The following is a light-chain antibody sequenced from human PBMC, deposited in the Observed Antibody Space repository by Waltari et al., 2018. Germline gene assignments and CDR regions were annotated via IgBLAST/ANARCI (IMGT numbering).Light chain of an antibody. CDR3: QQRGNGLT. CDR2: DAS. J-gene: IGKJ4*01. CDR1: QSVSYY. Sequence: EIVLTQSPATLSLSPGERATLSCRASQSVSYYLAWYQQKPGQAPRLLIYDASTRATGTPARFSGSGSGTDFSLTISSLEPEDFAVYYCQQRGNGLTFGGGTKVEIK. V-gene: IGKV3-11*01.